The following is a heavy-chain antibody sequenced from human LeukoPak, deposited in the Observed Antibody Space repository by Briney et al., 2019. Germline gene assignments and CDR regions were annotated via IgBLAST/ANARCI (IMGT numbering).Heavy chain of an antibody. Sequence: SETLSLTCTVSGGSISSYYWSWIRQPPGKGLEWIGYIYYSGSTNYNPSLKSRVTISVGTSKNQFSLKLSSVTAADTAVYYCARAEYYFDYWGQGTLVTVSS. CDR3: ARAEYYFDY. CDR2: IYYSGST. V-gene: IGHV4-59*01. D-gene: IGHD3-10*01. J-gene: IGHJ4*02. CDR1: GGSISSYY.